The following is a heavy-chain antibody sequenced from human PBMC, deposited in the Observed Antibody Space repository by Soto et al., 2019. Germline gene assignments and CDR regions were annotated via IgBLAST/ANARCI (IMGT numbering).Heavy chain of an antibody. CDR2: IIPIFGTA. V-gene: IGHV1-69*01. CDR1: GGTFNRYT. Sequence: VQLVQSGAEVMKPGSSVELSCKASGGTFNRYTISWVRQAPGQGLEWMGGIIPIFGTANYAQKSQGRVAIIADESTSAAYMELRSLRSEDTAVYYCALWGFRDGNNSKYNYSGMDVWGQGTTVTVSS. D-gene: IGHD1-1*01. CDR3: ALWGFRDGNNSKYNYSGMDV. J-gene: IGHJ6*02.